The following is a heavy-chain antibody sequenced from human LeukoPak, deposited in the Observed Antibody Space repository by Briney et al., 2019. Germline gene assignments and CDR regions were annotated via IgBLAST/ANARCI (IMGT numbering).Heavy chain of an antibody. CDR1: GFTFSSYE. J-gene: IGHJ6*02. D-gene: IGHD2-2*03. V-gene: IGHV3-48*03. CDR3: ARIGYCSSTSCYRFDYYGMDV. Sequence: GGSLRLSCAASGFTFSSYEMNWVRQAPGKGLGWVSYISSSGSTIYYADSAKGRFTISRDNAENSLYLQMNSLRAEDTAVYYCARIGYCSSTSCYRFDYYGMDVWGQGTTVTVSS. CDR2: ISSSGSTI.